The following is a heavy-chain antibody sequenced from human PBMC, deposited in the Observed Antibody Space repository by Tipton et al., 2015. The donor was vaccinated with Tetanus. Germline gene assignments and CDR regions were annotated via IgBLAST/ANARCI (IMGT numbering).Heavy chain of an antibody. D-gene: IGHD3-16*01. Sequence: TLSLTCTVSGGSISSYYWSWIRQPPGKGLEWIGYTYYSGSTNYNPSLKSRVTISVDTSKNQFSLKLSSVTAADTAVYYCARGGGQWALRYFQYWGQGTLVTVSS. J-gene: IGHJ4*02. CDR1: GGSISSYY. CDR3: ARGGGQWALRYFQY. V-gene: IGHV4-59*01. CDR2: TYYSGST.